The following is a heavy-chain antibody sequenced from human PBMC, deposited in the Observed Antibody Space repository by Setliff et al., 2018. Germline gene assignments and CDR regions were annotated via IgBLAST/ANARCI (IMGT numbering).Heavy chain of an antibody. D-gene: IGHD3-3*01. V-gene: IGHV4-61*01. CDR2: IQNSGGI. J-gene: IGHJ6*02. Sequence: KPSETLSLTCTVSGGSVSSGSYYWSWIRQAPGKGLESLGYIQNSGGINYNPSLKSRVTISVDTSTNQFSLKLTSVTAADTAVYYCARLSWNGLRYFGLDVWGQGTTVTVSS. CDR1: GGSVSSGSYY. CDR3: ARLSWNGLRYFGLDV.